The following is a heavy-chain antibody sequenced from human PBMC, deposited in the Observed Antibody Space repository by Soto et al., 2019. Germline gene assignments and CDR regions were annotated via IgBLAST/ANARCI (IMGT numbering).Heavy chain of an antibody. CDR3: ASLTRKYYYESSGYYPADAFDI. CDR1: GFTFSSYW. V-gene: IGHV3-7*03. D-gene: IGHD3-22*01. J-gene: IGHJ3*02. CDR2: IKQDGSEK. Sequence: EVQLVESGGGLVQPGGSLRLSCAASGFTFSSYWMSWVRQAPGKGLEWVANIKQDGSEKYYVDSVKGRFTISRDNAKNSLYLQMNSLRAEDTAVYYCASLTRKYYYESSGYYPADAFDIWGQGTMVTVSS.